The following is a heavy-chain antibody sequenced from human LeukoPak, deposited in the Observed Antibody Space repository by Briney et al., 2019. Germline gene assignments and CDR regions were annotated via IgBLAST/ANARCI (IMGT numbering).Heavy chain of an antibody. J-gene: IGHJ3*02. V-gene: IGHV4-59*12. Sequence: PSETLSLTCTVSGGSISSYYWSWIRQPPGKGLEWIGYIYYSGSTHYNPSLKSRVTISVDTSKNQFSLKLTSVIAADTAVYYCARDLKLDGSSGYYAFDIWGQGTMVTVSS. CDR3: ARDLKLDGSSGYYAFDI. D-gene: IGHD3-22*01. CDR1: GGSISSYY. CDR2: IYYSGST.